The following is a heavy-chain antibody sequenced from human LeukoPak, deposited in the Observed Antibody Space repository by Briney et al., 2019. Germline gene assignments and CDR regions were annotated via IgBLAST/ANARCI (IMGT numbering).Heavy chain of an antibody. CDR2: MSHNRGT. CDR3: ASYYASGVSAYNYYGMDV. V-gene: IGHV4-38-2*01. D-gene: IGHD3-10*01. J-gene: IGHJ6*04. CDR1: GHSLSTGYY. Sequence: SETLSLTCAVSGHSLSTGYYWGWIRQPPGKGLEWIGSMSHNRGTYYNPSLKSRVTISMDTSKNQISLRLTSVTAADTAVYYCASYYASGVSAYNYYGMDVWGKGTTVTGSS.